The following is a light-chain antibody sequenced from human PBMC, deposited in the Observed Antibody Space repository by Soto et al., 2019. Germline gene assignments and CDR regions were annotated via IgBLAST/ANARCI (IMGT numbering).Light chain of an antibody. CDR2: DAS. CDR1: QSISRS. Sequence: DIQMTQSPSTLSASVGDRVTITCRASQSISRSLAWYQQKPGKAPNLLIYDASSLESGVPSRFRGSGSETEFTLTISGLQPDDFATYYCQQFIDGWTFGQGTKVDIK. V-gene: IGKV1-5*01. CDR3: QQFIDGWT. J-gene: IGKJ1*01.